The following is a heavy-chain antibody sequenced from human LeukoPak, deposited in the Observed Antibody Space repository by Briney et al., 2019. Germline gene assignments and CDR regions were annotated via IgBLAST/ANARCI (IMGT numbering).Heavy chain of an antibody. V-gene: IGHV3-9*01. J-gene: IGHJ4*02. Sequence: GGSLRLSCAASGFTFDDYAMHWVRQAPGKGLEWVSGISWNSGGIGYADSVKGRFTISRDNAKNSLYLQMNSLRAEDTALYYCAKGKEQRGEYYFDYWGQGTLVTVSS. CDR1: GFTFDDYA. CDR3: AKGKEQRGEYYFDY. D-gene: IGHD1/OR15-1a*01. CDR2: ISWNSGGI.